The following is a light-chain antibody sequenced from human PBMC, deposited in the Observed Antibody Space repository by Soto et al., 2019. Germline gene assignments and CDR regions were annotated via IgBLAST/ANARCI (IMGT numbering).Light chain of an antibody. V-gene: IGKV3-20*01. CDR2: GAS. CDR1: QDIGSSY. CDR3: QQYGSSGT. Sequence: IVQTQSPCTPSLSPGARATISCRASQDIGSSYLAWYHQKSGQAPRLLIYGASSRATGIPDRFSGSGSGTDFTLTISRLEPEDFAVYYCQQYGSSGTFAQGT. J-gene: IGKJ1*01.